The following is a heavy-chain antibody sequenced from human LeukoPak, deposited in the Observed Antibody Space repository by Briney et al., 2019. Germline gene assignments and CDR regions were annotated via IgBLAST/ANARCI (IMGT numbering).Heavy chain of an antibody. J-gene: IGHJ6*04. V-gene: IGHV3-21*01. CDR3: ARGDTAMSTVDV. D-gene: IGHD5-18*01. Sequence: PGGSLRLSCAASGFAFSSYSMNWVRQAPGKGLEWVSSISSSSSYIYYADSVKGRFTISRDNAKNSLYLQMNSLRAEDTAVYYCARGDTAMSTVDVWGRGTTVTVSS. CDR2: ISSSSSYI. CDR1: GFAFSSYS.